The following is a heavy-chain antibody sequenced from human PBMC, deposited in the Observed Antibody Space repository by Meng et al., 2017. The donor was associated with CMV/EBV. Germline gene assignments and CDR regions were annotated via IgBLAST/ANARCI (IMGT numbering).Heavy chain of an antibody. CDR1: GFTFSSYA. J-gene: IGHJ5*02. Sequence: GESLKISCAASGFTFSSYAMSWVRQAPGKGLEWVSAISGSGGSTYYADSVKGRFTISRDNSKNTLYLQMSSLRAEDTAVYYCAKDGGGVITIFGVANPTGGFDPWGQGTLVTVSS. V-gene: IGHV3-23*01. D-gene: IGHD3-3*01. CDR2: ISGSGGST. CDR3: AKDGGGVITIFGVANPTGGFDP.